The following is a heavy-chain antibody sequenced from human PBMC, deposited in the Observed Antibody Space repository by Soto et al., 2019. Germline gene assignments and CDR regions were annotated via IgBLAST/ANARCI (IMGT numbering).Heavy chain of an antibody. Sequence: ASVKVSFKASGYTFTSYGISWLRQAPGQGLEWMGWISAYNGNTNYAQKLQGRVTMTTDTSTSTAYMELRSLRSDDTAVYYCARDPSIAAANWFDPWGQGTLVTVSS. J-gene: IGHJ5*02. D-gene: IGHD6-6*01. V-gene: IGHV1-18*01. CDR3: ARDPSIAAANWFDP. CDR1: GYTFTSYG. CDR2: ISAYNGNT.